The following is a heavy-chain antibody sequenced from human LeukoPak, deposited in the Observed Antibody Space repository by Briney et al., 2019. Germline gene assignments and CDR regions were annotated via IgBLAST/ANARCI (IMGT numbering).Heavy chain of an antibody. Sequence: GSSVKVSCKASGGTFSSYAISWVRQAPGQGLEWMGGIIPIFGTANYAQKFQGRVTITTDESTSTAYMELSSLRSEDTAVYYCAREPTEPAAYNWFDPWGQGTLVTVSS. J-gene: IGHJ5*02. CDR2: IIPIFGTA. CDR1: GGTFSSYA. CDR3: AREPTEPAAYNWFDP. V-gene: IGHV1-69*05. D-gene: IGHD2-2*01.